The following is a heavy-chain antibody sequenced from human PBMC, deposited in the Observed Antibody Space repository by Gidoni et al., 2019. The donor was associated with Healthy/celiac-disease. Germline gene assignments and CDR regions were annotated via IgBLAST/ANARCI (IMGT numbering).Heavy chain of an antibody. J-gene: IGHJ3*02. CDR2: ISGSCGST. V-gene: IGHV3-23*01. CDR3: AKERGSSGYYYVPDAFDI. Sequence: EVQRLESGGGLLQPGGSLRLSCAASGFAFSSSAMSWVRQAPGKGLEWVSAISGSCGSTYYADSVKGRFTISRDNSKNTLYLQMNSLRAEDTAVYYCAKERGSSGYYYVPDAFDIWGQGTMVTVSS. CDR1: GFAFSSSA. D-gene: IGHD3-22*01.